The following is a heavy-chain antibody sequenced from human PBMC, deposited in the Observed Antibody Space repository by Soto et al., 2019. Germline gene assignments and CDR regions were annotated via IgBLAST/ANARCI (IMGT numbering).Heavy chain of an antibody. CDR1: GFTFSSYE. CDR3: AREYYDFWSGYDY. Sequence: GGSLRLSCAASGFTFSSYEMNWVRQAPGKGLEWVSYISSSGSTIYYADSVKGRFTISRDNANNSLYLQMNSLRAEDKSVYYCAREYYDFWSGYDYWGQGTLVTVSS. D-gene: IGHD3-3*01. V-gene: IGHV3-48*03. CDR2: ISSSGSTI. J-gene: IGHJ4*02.